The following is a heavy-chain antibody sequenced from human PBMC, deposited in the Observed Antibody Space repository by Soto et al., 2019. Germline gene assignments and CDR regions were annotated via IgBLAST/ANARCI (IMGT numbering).Heavy chain of an antibody. V-gene: IGHV4-30-2*01. J-gene: IGHJ4*02. CDR2: IYHSGST. D-gene: IGHD2-15*01. CDR3: ARGQVVAAQH. CDR1: GGSISSGGSS. Sequence: SETLSLTCTVSGGSISSGGSSWSWIRQPPGKGLEWIGYIYHSGSTYYNPSLKSRVTISVDRSKNQFSLKLSSVTAADTAVYYCARGQVVAAQHWGQGTLVTVSS.